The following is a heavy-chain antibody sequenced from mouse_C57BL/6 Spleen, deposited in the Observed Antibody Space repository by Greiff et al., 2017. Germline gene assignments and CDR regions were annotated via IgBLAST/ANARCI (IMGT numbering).Heavy chain of an antibody. CDR2: IYPNYGTT. D-gene: IGHD1-1*01. CDR1: GYSFTDYN. CDR3: AREGTTVDAMDY. V-gene: IGHV1-39*01. Sequence: VQLQQSGPELVKPGASVKISCKASGYSFTDYNMNWVKQRNGKGLEWIGVIYPNYGTTCYHQKFKSKGTLTVDQSYSTSYMQLNSLTSEDSAVYDCAREGTTVDAMDYWGQGTSVTVSS. J-gene: IGHJ4*01.